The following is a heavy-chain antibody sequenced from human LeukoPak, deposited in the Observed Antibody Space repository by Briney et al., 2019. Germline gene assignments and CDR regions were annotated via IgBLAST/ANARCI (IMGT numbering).Heavy chain of an antibody. V-gene: IGHV3-48*02. D-gene: IGHD5-12*01. CDR1: GFTFSSHA. Sequence: QPGGSLRLSCAASGFTFSSHAMSWVRQAPGKGLEWVSYISSSSSTIYYADSVKGRFTISRDNAKNSLYLQMNSLRDEDTAVYYCARDTYHYRGVATTPFDYWGQGTLVTVSS. J-gene: IGHJ4*02. CDR3: ARDTYHYRGVATTPFDY. CDR2: ISSSSSTI.